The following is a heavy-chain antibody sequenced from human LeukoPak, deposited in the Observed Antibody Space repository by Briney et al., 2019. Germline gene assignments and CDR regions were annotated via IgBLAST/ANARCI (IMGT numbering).Heavy chain of an antibody. Sequence: GGSLRLSCAASGFTFDDYAMHWVRQAPGKGLEWVSGISWNSGSIGYADSVKGRFTISRDNAKNSLYLQMNSLRAEDTALYYCASQTYDSSGYYYYWGQGTLVTVSS. CDR1: GFTFDDYA. CDR3: ASQTYDSSGYYYY. J-gene: IGHJ4*02. D-gene: IGHD3-22*01. CDR2: ISWNSGSI. V-gene: IGHV3-9*01.